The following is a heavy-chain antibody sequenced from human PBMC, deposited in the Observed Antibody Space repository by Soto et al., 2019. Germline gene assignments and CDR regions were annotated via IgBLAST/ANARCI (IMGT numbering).Heavy chain of an antibody. D-gene: IGHD6-13*01. CDR3: ARARRRYSSSWYDLGY. CDR2: INHSGST. CDR1: GGSFSGYY. Sequence: QVQLQQWGAGLLKPSETLSLTCAVYGGSFSGYYWSWIRQPPGKGLEWIGEINHSGSTNYNPSLKRRVTISVDTSKNQFSLKLSSVTAADTAVYYCARARRRYSSSWYDLGYWGQGTLVTVSS. V-gene: IGHV4-34*01. J-gene: IGHJ4*02.